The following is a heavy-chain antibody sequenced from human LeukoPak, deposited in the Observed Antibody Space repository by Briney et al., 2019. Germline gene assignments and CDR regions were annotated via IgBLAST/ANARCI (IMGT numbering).Heavy chain of an antibody. J-gene: IGHJ5*02. V-gene: IGHV2-5*01. Sequence: VSGPTLVKPTQTLTLTCTLSGLSLSTSGVGMGWIRQPPGKALEWLALIFWNDDKRYSPSLKSRLTITKDTSKNQVVLTMTNMDPVDTATYYCAHRPSMILWFGESVNWFDPWGQGTLVTVSS. CDR3: AHRPSMILWFGESVNWFDP. CDR2: IFWNDDK. D-gene: IGHD3-10*01. CDR1: GLSLSTSGVG.